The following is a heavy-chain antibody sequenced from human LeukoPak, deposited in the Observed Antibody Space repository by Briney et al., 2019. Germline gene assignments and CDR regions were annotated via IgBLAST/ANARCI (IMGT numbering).Heavy chain of an antibody. J-gene: IGHJ4*02. CDR2: IYTSGST. Sequence: SETLSLTCTVSGGSISNYYWSWIRQPAGKGLEWIGHIYTSGSTNYNPSLKSRVAMSVDTSKNQFSLNLSSVTAADTAVYYCARGGVDWTFDYWGQGTLVTVSS. D-gene: IGHD3-9*01. CDR3: ARGGVDWTFDY. V-gene: IGHV4-4*07. CDR1: GGSISNYY.